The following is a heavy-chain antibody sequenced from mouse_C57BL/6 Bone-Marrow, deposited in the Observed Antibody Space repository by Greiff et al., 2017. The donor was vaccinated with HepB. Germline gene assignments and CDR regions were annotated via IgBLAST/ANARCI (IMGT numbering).Heavy chain of an antibody. CDR3: ADYDGDYYAMDY. J-gene: IGHJ4*01. D-gene: IGHD1-1*01. CDR2: IWRGGST. V-gene: IGHV2-5*01. Sequence: VQVVESGPGLVQPSQSLSITCTVSGFSLTSYGVHWVRQSPGKGLEWLGVIWRGGSTDYNAAFMSRLSITKDNSKSQVFFKMNSLQADDTAIYYCADYDGDYYAMDYWGQGTSVTVSS. CDR1: GFSLTSYG.